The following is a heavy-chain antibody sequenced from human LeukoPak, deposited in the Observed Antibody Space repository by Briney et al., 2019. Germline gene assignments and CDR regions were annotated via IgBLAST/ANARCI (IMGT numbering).Heavy chain of an antibody. V-gene: IGHV3-33*01. D-gene: IGHD6-13*01. Sequence: GRSLRLSCAASGFTFSSYGMHWVRQAPGKGLEWVAVIWYDGSNKYYADSVKGRFTISRDNSKNTLYLQMNSLRAEDTAVYYCARGAAALSGIAAAGPSSLFASGGREPLVTVPS. CDR2: IWYDGSNK. CDR3: ARGAAALSGIAAAGPSSLFAS. J-gene: IGHJ4*02. CDR1: GFTFSSYG.